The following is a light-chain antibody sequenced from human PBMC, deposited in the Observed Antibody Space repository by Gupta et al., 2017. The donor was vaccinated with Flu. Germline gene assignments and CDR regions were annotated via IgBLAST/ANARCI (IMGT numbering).Light chain of an antibody. V-gene: IGLV1-51*01. Sequence: QSVLTQPPSVSAAPGQQVTISCPGRISTIGNNYVSWYHQLPGAAPKLLIYDNNQRPSGIPDRLSGSKSGTSATLGITGLQTGDEADYYCGTWDSGLSARYVFGTGTKVTVL. CDR3: GTWDSGLSARYV. CDR2: DNN. CDR1: ISTIGNNY. J-gene: IGLJ1*01.